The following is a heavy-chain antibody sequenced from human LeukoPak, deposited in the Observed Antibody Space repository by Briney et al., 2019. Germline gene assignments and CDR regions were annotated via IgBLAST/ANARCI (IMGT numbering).Heavy chain of an antibody. CDR1: GFTFSTSG. CDR2: ITSATKTL. V-gene: IGHV3-48*02. D-gene: IGHD2-2*01. Sequence: GGSLRLSCAASGFTFSTSGLGWVRQAPGKGLEWLSCITSATKTLYMDSVKGRFTISRDNAENSLYLQMDSLTEEDTAVYYCARGECGSTDCHLVRHFEYWGQGTLVTVSS. CDR3: ARGECGSTDCHLVRHFEY. J-gene: IGHJ4*02.